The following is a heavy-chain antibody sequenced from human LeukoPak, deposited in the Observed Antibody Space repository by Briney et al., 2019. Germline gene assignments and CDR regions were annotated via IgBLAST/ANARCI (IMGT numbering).Heavy chain of an antibody. Sequence: SETLSLTCTVSGGSISSGSYYWGWIRQPPGKGLEWIGSIYYSGSTYYNPSLKSRVTISVDTSKNQFSLKLSSVTAADMAVYYCARAELRLPFDYWGQGTLVTVSS. D-gene: IGHD1-14*01. CDR2: IYYSGST. CDR3: ARAELRLPFDY. V-gene: IGHV4-39*07. J-gene: IGHJ4*02. CDR1: GGSISSGSYY.